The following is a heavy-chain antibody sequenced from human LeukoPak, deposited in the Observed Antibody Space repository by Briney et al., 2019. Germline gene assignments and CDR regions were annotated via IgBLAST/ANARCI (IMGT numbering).Heavy chain of an antibody. D-gene: IGHD6-6*01. J-gene: IGHJ4*02. CDR3: ARTPQGSSSYDEGYFDY. V-gene: IGHV3-74*01. CDR2: INSDGSST. CDR1: GFTFSSYW. Sequence: GSLRLSCAASGFTFSSYWMHWVRQAPGKGLVWVSRINSDGSSTSYADSVKGRFTISRDNAKNTLYLQMNSLRAEDTAVYYCARTPQGSSSYDEGYFDYWGQGTLVTVSS.